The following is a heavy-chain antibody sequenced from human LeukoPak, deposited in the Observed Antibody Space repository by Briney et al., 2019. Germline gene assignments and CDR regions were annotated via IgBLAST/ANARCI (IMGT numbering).Heavy chain of an antibody. CDR2: IGTAGDT. CDR3: GRAGTLWFGESRTDD. D-gene: IGHD3-10*01. Sequence: PGGSLRLSCAASGFTFSSYDMHWVRQATGKGLEWVSAIGTAGDTYYPGSVKGRFTISRENAKKSLYLQMNSLRVEDTAVYYCGRAGTLWFGESRTDDWGQGTLVTVSS. CDR1: GFTFSSYD. J-gene: IGHJ4*02. V-gene: IGHV3-13*01.